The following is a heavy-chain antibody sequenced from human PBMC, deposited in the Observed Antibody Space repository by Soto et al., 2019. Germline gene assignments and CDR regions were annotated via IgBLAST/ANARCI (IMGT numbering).Heavy chain of an antibody. CDR1: GYSFTSNW. CDR2: IDTSDSQS. Sequence: PGESLKISCKGSGYSFTSNWINWVRQMPGKGLEWMGRIDTSDSQSNYNRSFQGHVTISADKSTRSAYLQWNSLKASDSAMYYCASRCRGGNCFCSYAMDVWGQGTTVTVSS. D-gene: IGHD2-15*01. V-gene: IGHV5-10-1*01. CDR3: ASRCRGGNCFCSYAMDV. J-gene: IGHJ6*02.